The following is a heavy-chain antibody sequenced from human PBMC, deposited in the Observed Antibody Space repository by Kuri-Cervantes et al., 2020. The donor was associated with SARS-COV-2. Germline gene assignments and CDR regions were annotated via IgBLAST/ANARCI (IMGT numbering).Heavy chain of an antibody. Sequence: GSLRLSCAASGFSFSTYDMNWVRQAPGKGLEWVGEINHSGSTNYNPSLKSRVTVSVDTSKNQFSLKLSSVTAADTAVYYCARAYYYGSGSYLFNGMDVWGQGATVTVSS. J-gene: IGHJ6*02. CDR2: INHSGST. D-gene: IGHD3-10*01. CDR3: ARAYYYGSGSYLFNGMDV. CDR1: GFSFSTYD. V-gene: IGHV4-34*01.